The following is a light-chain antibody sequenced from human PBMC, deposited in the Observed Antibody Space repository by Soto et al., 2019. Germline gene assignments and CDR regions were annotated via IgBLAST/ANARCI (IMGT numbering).Light chain of an antibody. Sequence: EIVLTQSPDTLSLSPGERATLSCRASQSVRSNSLAWYQQKPGQAPRFLIYDASSRATGIPDRFSGSGSGTDFTLTISRLEPGDFAVYYCQQYGSTPLTFGGGTKVDIK. CDR3: QQYGSTPLT. J-gene: IGKJ4*01. CDR2: DAS. V-gene: IGKV3-20*01. CDR1: QSVRSNS.